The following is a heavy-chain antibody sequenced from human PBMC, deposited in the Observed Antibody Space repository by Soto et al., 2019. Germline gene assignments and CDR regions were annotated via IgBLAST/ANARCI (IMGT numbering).Heavy chain of an antibody. V-gene: IGHV1-69*06. Sequence: QVQLVQSGAEVKKPGSSVKVSCKASGGTFSSYAISWVRQAPGQGLEWMGGIIPIFGTANYAQKFQGRVTITADKTTSTAYMELSSLRSEDTAVYYCARDRWYYYDSSGYLRGGMDVWGQGPTVTVSS. CDR2: IIPIFGTA. D-gene: IGHD3-22*01. CDR3: ARDRWYYYDSSGYLRGGMDV. J-gene: IGHJ6*02. CDR1: GGTFSSYA.